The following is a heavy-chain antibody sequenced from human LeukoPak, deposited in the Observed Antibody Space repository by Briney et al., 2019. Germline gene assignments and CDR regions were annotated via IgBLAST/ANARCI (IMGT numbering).Heavy chain of an antibody. CDR2: IKQDGSEK. CDR3: ANGDGFDY. Sequence: QPGGSLRLSCATSGFTFSNFWMSWVCQAPGKGLEWVANIKQDGSEKYYVDSVKSRFTISRDNAKNSLYLQMNSLRAEDTAVYYCANGDGFDYWGQGTLVTVSS. CDR1: GFTFSNFW. D-gene: IGHD5-24*01. V-gene: IGHV3-7*01. J-gene: IGHJ4*02.